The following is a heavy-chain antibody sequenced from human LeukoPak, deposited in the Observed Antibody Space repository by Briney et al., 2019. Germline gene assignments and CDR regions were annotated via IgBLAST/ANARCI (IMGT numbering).Heavy chain of an antibody. CDR2: IWYDGSNK. V-gene: IGHV3-33*06. D-gene: IGHD3-22*01. J-gene: IGHJ4*02. CDR3: AKDGSAYYYDSSGYYPDY. Sequence: GGSLRLSCAASGFTFSSYGMHWVRQAPGKGLEWVAVIWYDGSNKYYADSVKGRFTISRDNSKNTLYLQMNSLRAEDTAAYYCAKDGSAYYYDSSGYYPDYWGQGTLVTVSS. CDR1: GFTFSSYG.